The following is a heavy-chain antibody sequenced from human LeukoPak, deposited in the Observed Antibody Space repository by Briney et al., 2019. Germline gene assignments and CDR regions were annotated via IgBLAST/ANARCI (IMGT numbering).Heavy chain of an antibody. J-gene: IGHJ4*02. D-gene: IGHD2-8*01. CDR3: ARDLTGYCTNGVCYSGHDY. CDR2: ISSSSSTI. Sequence: GGSLRLSCAASGFTFSSYSMNWVRQAPGKGLEWVSYISSSSSTIYYADSVKGRFTNSRDNAKNSLYLQMNSLRAEDTAVYYCARDLTGYCTNGVCYSGHDYWGQGTLVTVSS. V-gene: IGHV3-48*04. CDR1: GFTFSSYS.